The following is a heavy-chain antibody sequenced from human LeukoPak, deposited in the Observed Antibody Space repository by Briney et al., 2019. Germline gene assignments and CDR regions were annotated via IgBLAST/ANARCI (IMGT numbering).Heavy chain of an antibody. CDR3: ARDPGQWLAPDY. CDR1: GFTFSIYG. J-gene: IGHJ4*02. D-gene: IGHD6-19*01. CDR2: IWNDGSNK. V-gene: IGHV3-33*01. Sequence: GGSLRLSCAASGFTFSIYGMHWVRQAPGKGLEWVAVIWNDGSNKYYADSVKGRFTISRDNSKNTMYLQMNSLRAEDTAVYYCARDPGQWLAPDYWGQGTLVTVSS.